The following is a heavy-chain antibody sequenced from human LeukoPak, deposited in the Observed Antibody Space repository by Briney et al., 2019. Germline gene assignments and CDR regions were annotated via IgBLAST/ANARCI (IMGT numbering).Heavy chain of an antibody. CDR1: GYTFTGYY. CDR3: ASPVLKGYDNCGY. V-gene: IGHV1-2*06. CDR2: INPNSGGT. Sequence: ASVKVSCKASGYTFTGYYMHWVRQAPGQGLEWMGRINPNSGGTNYAQRFQGRVTMTRDTSISTAYLELSRLISDDTAVHYCASPVLKGYDNCGYWGQGTLVTVSS. J-gene: IGHJ4*02. D-gene: IGHD1-20*01.